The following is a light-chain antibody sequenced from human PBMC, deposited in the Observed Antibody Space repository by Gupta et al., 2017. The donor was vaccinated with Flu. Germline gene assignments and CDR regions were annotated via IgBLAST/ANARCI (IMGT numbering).Light chain of an antibody. J-gene: IGKJ1*01. CDR2: TTS. V-gene: IGKV3-20*01. CDR3: QQYADSPGT. CDR1: QSVRSGR. Sequence: VTLSLSPGERATLSCRASQSVRSGRLALYQQKPGQAPGRLIYTTSSRATGIPDRFTGSGSGTDFTLTISRLEPEDSAVYYCQQYADSPGTFGQGTKVEI.